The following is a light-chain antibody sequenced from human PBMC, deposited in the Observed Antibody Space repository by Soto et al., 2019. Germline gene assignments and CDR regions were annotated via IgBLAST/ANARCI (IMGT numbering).Light chain of an antibody. J-gene: IGLJ1*01. CDR3: SSYAGSSNV. V-gene: IGLV2-8*01. CDR2: EVN. Sequence: QSVLTQPPSASGSPGQSVAISCTGTSSDVGGYNYVSWYQQHPGKAPKLMIYEVNKRPSGVPDRFSGSKSGNTASLTVPGLPAEDEADYYCSSYAGSSNVFGTGTKVTVL. CDR1: SSDVGGYNY.